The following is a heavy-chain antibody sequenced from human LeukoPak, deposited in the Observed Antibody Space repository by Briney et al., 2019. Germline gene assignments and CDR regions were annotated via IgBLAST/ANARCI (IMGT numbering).Heavy chain of an antibody. Sequence: SETLSLTCAVSGASISSSNYYWGWVRQSPGKGLEWIGNIYSSGNTYYNASLKSRVTMYIDTSKNQFSLKLSSVTAADTAMYYCAKSNGYGLIDYWGQGTLVTVSS. J-gene: IGHJ4*02. V-gene: IGHV4-39*01. CDR1: GASISSSNYY. CDR3: AKSNGYGLIDY. D-gene: IGHD5-12*01. CDR2: IYSSGNT.